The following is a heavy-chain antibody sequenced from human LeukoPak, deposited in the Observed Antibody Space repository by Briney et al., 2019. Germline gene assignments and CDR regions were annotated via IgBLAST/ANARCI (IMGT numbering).Heavy chain of an antibody. J-gene: IGHJ4*02. D-gene: IGHD3-10*01. CDR1: GFTFSSYA. CDR3: ARAKENAMVRGVIRYFDY. V-gene: IGHV3-30-3*01. Sequence: GRSLRLSCAASGFTFSSYAMHWVRQAPGKGLEWVAVISYDGSNKYYADSVKGRFTISRDNSKNTLYLQMNSLRAEDTAVYYCARAKENAMVRGVIRYFDYWGQGTLVTVSS. CDR2: ISYDGSNK.